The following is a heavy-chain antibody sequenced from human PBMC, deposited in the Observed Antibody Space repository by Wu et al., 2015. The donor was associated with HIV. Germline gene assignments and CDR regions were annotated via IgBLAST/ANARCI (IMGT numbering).Heavy chain of an antibody. CDR3: ASYYDSSGYYYSRAFDI. D-gene: IGHD3-22*01. V-gene: IGHV1-69*05. CDR1: GGTFSSYA. J-gene: IGHJ3*02. CDR2: IIPIFGTA. Sequence: QVQLVQSGAEVKKPGSSVKVSCKASGGTFSSYAISWVRQAPGQGLEWMGGIIPIFGTANYAQKFQGRVTITTDESTSTAYMELSSLRSEDTAVYYCASYYDSSGYYYSRAFDIWGQGTMVTVSS.